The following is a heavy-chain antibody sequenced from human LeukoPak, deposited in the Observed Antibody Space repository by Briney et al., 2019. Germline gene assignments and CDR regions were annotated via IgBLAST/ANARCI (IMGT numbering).Heavy chain of an antibody. CDR2: INTDGTNT. D-gene: IGHD3-10*01. CDR1: GFTFSSYA. J-gene: IGHJ5*02. CDR3: ARVEGENPRWFDP. V-gene: IGHV3-74*01. Sequence: GGSLRLSCAASGFTFSSYAMSWVRQAPGKGLVWVSRINTDGTNTNYADSVKGRFTISRDNAKNTLYLQMSSLRVEDTAVYYCARVEGENPRWFDPWGQGTLVTVSS.